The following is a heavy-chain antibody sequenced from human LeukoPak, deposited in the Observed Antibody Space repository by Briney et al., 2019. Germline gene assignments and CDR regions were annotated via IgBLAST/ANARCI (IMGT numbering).Heavy chain of an antibody. CDR3: ARGLSGGDPDY. J-gene: IGHJ4*02. D-gene: IGHD5-12*01. Sequence: GASVKVSCKASGYTFTSYDINWVRQATGQGLEWMGWMNPNIGNTGYARKFQGRVTMTRTTSISTAYMEVSSLRSEDTAVYYCARGLSGGDPDYWGQGTQVTVSS. CDR2: MNPNIGNT. CDR1: GYTFTSYD. V-gene: IGHV1-8*01.